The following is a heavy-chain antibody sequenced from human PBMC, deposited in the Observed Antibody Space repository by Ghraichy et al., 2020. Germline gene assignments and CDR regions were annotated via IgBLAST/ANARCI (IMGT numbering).Heavy chain of an antibody. V-gene: IGHV3-21*01. Sequence: GGSLRLSCAASGFTFSSYSMNWVRQAPGRGLEWVSSISSSSSYIYYADSVKGRFTISRDNAKNSLYLQMNSLRAEDTAVYYCASLNTVTDDYWGQGTLVTVSS. CDR2: ISSSSSYI. D-gene: IGHD4-17*01. CDR1: GFTFSSYS. J-gene: IGHJ4*02. CDR3: ASLNTVTDDY.